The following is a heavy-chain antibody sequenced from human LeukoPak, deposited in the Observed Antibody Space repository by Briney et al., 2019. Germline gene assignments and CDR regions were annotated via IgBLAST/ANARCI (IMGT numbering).Heavy chain of an antibody. V-gene: IGHV4-4*07. J-gene: IGHJ4*02. CDR3: ARVISSGWYYFDY. CDR1: GGSISSYY. Sequence: SEALSLTCTVSGGSISSYYWSWIRQPAGKGLEWIGHFYASGSTNYNPSLKSRVTMSVDTSKDQFSLKLNSVTAADTAVYYCARVISSGWYYFDYWGQGTLVTVSS. CDR2: FYASGST. D-gene: IGHD6-19*01.